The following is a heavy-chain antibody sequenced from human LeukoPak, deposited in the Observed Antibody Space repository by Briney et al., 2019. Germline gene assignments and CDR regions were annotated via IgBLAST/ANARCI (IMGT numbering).Heavy chain of an antibody. V-gene: IGHV4-34*01. D-gene: IGHD1-7*01. J-gene: IGHJ4*02. CDR1: GGSFSGYY. CDR2: INHSGST. Sequence: SETLSLTCAVYGGSFSGYYWSWIRQPPGKGLEWIGEINHSGSTNYNPSLKSRVTISVDTSKNQFSLKLSSVTAADTAVYYCARRTRTKLDYWGQGTLVTASS. CDR3: ARRTRTKLDY.